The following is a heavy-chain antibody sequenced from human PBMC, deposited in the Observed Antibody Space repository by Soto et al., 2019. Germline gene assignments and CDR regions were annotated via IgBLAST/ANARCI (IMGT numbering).Heavy chain of an antibody. CDR1: GGSISSSSYY. D-gene: IGHD6-13*01. V-gene: IGHV4-39*01. CDR3: ARHRRAAAGDVDY. J-gene: IGHJ4*02. CDR2: IYYSGST. Sequence: ETLSLTCTVSGGSISSSSYYWGWIRQPPGKGLEWIGSIYYSGSTYYNPSLKSRVTISVDTSKNQFSLKLSSVTAADTAVYYCARHRRAAAGDVDYWGQGTLVTVSS.